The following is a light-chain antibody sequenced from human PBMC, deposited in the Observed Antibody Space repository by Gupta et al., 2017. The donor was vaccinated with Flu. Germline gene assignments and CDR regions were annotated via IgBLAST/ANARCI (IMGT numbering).Light chain of an antibody. CDR2: GTS. CDR3: QQYASPPLA. CDR1: QDIGTS. J-gene: IGKJ4*01. V-gene: IGKV1-33*01. Sequence: EIQMTQSPSSLSASVGDGVTITCQASQDIGTSLNWYQQRPGKAPNLLIYGTSYLETGVPSRFSGSGSGTHFTFTISGLQPGDIGTYYCQQYASPPLAFGGGTKVEIK.